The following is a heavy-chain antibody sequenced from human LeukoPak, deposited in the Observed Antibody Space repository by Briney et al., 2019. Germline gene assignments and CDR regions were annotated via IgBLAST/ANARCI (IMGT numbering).Heavy chain of an antibody. D-gene: IGHD2-2*01. Sequence: GGSLRLSCAASGFTFSSYWMHWVRQTPGKGLVWVSRSNPDGIYTWYADSVKGRFTISRGNSKNTLYLQMNSLRAEDTAVYYCAKDPGRVVPADYWGQGTLVTVSS. J-gene: IGHJ4*02. CDR1: GFTFSSYW. CDR3: AKDPGRVVPADY. V-gene: IGHV3-74*01. CDR2: SNPDGIYT.